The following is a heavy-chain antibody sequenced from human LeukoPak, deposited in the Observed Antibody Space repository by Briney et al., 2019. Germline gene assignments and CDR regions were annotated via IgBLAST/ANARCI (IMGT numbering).Heavy chain of an antibody. CDR1: GGSISGTSYF. Sequence: PSETLSLTCTVSGGSISGTSYFWGWIRQPPGKGLEWIGSIYYTGSTYYNPSLKSRVTISVDTSKNQLSLKLNSVTAADTAVYYCAREADTAMVTDYWGQGTLVTVSS. CDR2: IYYTGST. CDR3: AREADTAMVTDY. D-gene: IGHD5-18*01. J-gene: IGHJ4*02. V-gene: IGHV4-39*02.